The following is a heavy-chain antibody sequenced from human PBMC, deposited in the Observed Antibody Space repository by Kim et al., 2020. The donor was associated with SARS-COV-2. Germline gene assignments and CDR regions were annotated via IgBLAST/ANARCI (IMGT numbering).Heavy chain of an antibody. J-gene: IGHJ6*02. CDR1: GFTFSSYG. CDR3: AKDGESVRYFDWLLYKGNYYYGMDV. V-gene: IGHV3-30*18. Sequence: GGSLRLSCAASGFTFSSYGMHWVRQAPGKGLEWVAVISYDGSNKYYADSVKGRFTISRDNSKNTLYLQMNSLRAEDTAVYYCAKDGESVRYFDWLLYKGNYYYGMDVWGQGTTVTVSS. D-gene: IGHD3-9*01. CDR2: ISYDGSNK.